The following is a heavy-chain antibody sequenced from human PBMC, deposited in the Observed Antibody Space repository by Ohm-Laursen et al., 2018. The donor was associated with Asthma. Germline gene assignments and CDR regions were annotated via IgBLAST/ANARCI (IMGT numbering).Heavy chain of an antibody. CDR1: GGTFSSYA. V-gene: IGHV1-18*01. CDR3: ARRSSIQGYYYYGMDV. J-gene: IGHJ6*02. Sequence: VASVKVSCKASGGTFSSYAISWVRQAPGQGLEWMGWISAYNGNTNYAQKLQGRVTMTTDTSTSTAYMELRSLRSDDTAVYYCARRSSIQGYYYYGMDVWGQGTTVTVSS. CDR2: ISAYNGNT.